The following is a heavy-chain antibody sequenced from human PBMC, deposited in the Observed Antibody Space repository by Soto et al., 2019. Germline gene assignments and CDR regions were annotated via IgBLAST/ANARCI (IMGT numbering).Heavy chain of an antibody. J-gene: IGHJ6*02. CDR2: ISYDGSNK. D-gene: IGHD3-22*01. CDR3: AKPQIITMIVVVIPDYGMDV. Sequence: GGSLRLSCADSGFTFSSYGMHWVRQAPCKGLEWVAVISYDGSNKYYADSVKGRFTISRDNSKNTLYLQMNSLRAEDTAVYYCAKPQIITMIVVVIPDYGMDVWGQGTTVTVSS. CDR1: GFTFSSYG. V-gene: IGHV3-30*18.